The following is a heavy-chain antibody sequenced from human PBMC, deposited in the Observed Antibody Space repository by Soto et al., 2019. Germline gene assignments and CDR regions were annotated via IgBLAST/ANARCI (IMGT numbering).Heavy chain of an antibody. CDR3: ARDLGGWPDY. CDR2: INAGNGNT. V-gene: IGHV1-3*01. CDR1: VYTYTGYA. Sequence: ASVKGACKASVYTYTGYAMHWVRQAPGQRLEWMGWINAGNGNTKYSQKFQGRVTITRDTSASTAYMELSSLRSEDTAVYYCARDLGGWPDYWGQGTPVTVSS. J-gene: IGHJ4*02. D-gene: IGHD2-15*01.